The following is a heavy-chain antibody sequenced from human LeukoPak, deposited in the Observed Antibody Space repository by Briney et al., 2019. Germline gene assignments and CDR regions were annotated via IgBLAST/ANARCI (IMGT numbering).Heavy chain of an antibody. CDR2: ISSSSSTI. J-gene: IGHJ6*03. D-gene: IGHD2-2*01. V-gene: IGHV3-48*01. Sequence: GGSLRLSCAVSGFSFSSYNINWVRQAPGKGLEWVSYISSSSSTIYYAESVKGRFTISRDNSKNSLYLQMNSPRAEDTAVYYCARDENPTVDCSSTSCIYFYYMDVWGEGTTVTVSS. CDR3: ARDENPTVDCSSTSCIYFYYMDV. CDR1: GFSFSSYN.